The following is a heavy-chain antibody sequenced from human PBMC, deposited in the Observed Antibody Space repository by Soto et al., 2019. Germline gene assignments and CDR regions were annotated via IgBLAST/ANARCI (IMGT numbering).Heavy chain of an antibody. V-gene: IGHV4-34*01. D-gene: IGHD1-26*01. Sequence: QVQLQQWGAGLLKPSETLSLTCAVYGGSFSGYYWSWIRQPPGKGLEWIGKINHSGSTNYNPSLKSRVTISVDTSKNQFSLKLSSVTAADTAVYYCARGSLLAPLDYWGQGTLVTVSS. CDR1: GGSFSGYY. CDR3: ARGSLLAPLDY. J-gene: IGHJ4*02. CDR2: INHSGST.